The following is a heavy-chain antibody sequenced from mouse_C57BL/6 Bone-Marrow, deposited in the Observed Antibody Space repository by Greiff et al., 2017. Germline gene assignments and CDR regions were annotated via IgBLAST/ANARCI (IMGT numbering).Heavy chain of an antibody. V-gene: IGHV1-69*01. Sequence: QVQLQQPGAELVMPGASVKLSCKASGYTFTSYWMHWVKQRPGQGLEWIGEIDPSDSYTNYNQKFKGKSTLTVDKSSSTAYMQLSSLTSEDSAVYYCARILMEGYLHYYAMDYWGQGTSVTVSS. CDR1: GYTFTSYW. J-gene: IGHJ4*01. CDR3: ARILMEGYLHYYAMDY. D-gene: IGHD2-2*01. CDR2: IDPSDSYT.